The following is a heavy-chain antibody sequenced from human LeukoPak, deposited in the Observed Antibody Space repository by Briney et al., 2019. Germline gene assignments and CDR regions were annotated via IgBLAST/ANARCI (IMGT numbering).Heavy chain of an antibody. D-gene: IGHD3-10*01. CDR3: ARDLRMVRGYCGMDV. J-gene: IGHJ6*02. V-gene: IGHV3-13*01. CDR2: IGTAGDT. Sequence: PGRSLRLSCAASGLTFRNYGMHWVRQATGKGLEWVSAIGTAGDTYYPGSVKGRFTISRENAKNSLYLQMNSLRAGDTAVYYCARDLRMVRGYCGMDVWGQGTTVTVSS. CDR1: GLTFRNYG.